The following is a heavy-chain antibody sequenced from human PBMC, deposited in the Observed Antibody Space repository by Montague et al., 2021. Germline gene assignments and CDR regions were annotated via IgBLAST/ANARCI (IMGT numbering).Heavy chain of an antibody. Sequence: SETLSLTCTVFGDSINTYSWSWIRQPAGKGLEWIGRLSNGGSTNSNPSLKSRVSMSVDTSKKQFSLKLSSVTAADTAVYFCARDTVGGSGYFYYYDMDVWGKGTTVTVSS. CDR3: ARDTVGGSGYFYYYDMDV. V-gene: IGHV4-4*07. J-gene: IGHJ6*03. CDR1: GDSINTYS. D-gene: IGHD1-26*01. CDR2: LSNGGST.